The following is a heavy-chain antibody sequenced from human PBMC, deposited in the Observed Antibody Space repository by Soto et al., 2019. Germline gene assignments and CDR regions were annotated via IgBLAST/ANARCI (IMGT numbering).Heavy chain of an antibody. CDR2: IYSGGST. J-gene: IGHJ4*02. CDR1: GFTVSSNY. V-gene: IGHV3-53*02. Sequence: EVQLVETGGGLIQPGGSLRLSCAASGFTVSSNYMSWVRQAPGKGLEWVSVIYSGGSTYYADAVKGRCTISRDNSKNTLYLQMNSLRGEDTAVYYCTSQYYYDSSGYSQILDYWGQGTLVTVSS. D-gene: IGHD3-22*01. CDR3: TSQYYYDSSGYSQILDY.